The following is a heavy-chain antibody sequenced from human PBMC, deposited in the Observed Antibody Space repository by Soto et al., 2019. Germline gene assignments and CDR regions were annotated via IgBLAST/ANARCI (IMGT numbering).Heavy chain of an antibody. V-gene: IGHV3-49*03. CDR1: GFTFGDYA. Sequence: EVQLVESGGGLVQPGRSLRLSCTASGFTFGDYAMSWFRQAPGKGLEWVGFISSTAYGGTTEYAASVKGRFTISRDDSKSIAYLPMNSLKTEDTAVYYCTRGRYSSSSDYYDSYYMDVWGKGTTVTVSS. CDR2: ISSTAYGGTT. CDR3: TRGRYSSSSDYYDSYYMDV. D-gene: IGHD6-6*01. J-gene: IGHJ6*03.